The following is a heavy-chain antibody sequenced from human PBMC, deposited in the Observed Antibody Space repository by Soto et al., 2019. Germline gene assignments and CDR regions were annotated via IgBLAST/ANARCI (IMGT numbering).Heavy chain of an antibody. CDR2: ISYDGSNK. CDR1: GFTFSRYA. J-gene: IGHJ6*02. V-gene: IGHV3-30-3*01. CDR3: ARARGLDV. Sequence: QVQLVESGGGGVQPGRSLRLSCAASGFTFSRYAMHWVRQAPGKGLEWVAVISYDGSNKYYADSVKGRFTISRDNSKNTLYLQMNSLRAEDTAVYYCARARGLDVWGQGTTVTVSS.